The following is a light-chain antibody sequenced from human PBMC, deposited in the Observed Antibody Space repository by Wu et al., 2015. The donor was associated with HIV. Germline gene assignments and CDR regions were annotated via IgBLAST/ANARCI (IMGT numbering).Light chain of an antibody. Sequence: DIQMTQSPSTLSASVGDRVTITCRASQSISSWLAWYQQKPGKAPKLLIYESSSLESGVPSRISGSGSGTEFTLTISSLQPDDFATYYCQQSDTSPRYTFGQGTKIEIK. J-gene: IGKJ2*01. CDR1: QSISSW. CDR3: QQSDTSPRYT. V-gene: IGKV1-5*03. CDR2: ESS.